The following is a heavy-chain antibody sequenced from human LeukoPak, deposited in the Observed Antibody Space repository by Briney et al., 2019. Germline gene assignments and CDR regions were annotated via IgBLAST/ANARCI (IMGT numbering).Heavy chain of an antibody. D-gene: IGHD1-26*01. V-gene: IGHV4-59*11. CDR1: GGSISSHC. CDR2: IYYSGGT. CDR3: ASGSWFDS. Sequence: SETLSLTCTVSGGSISSHCWSWIRQPPGKGLEWIGYIYYSGGTNYNPSLKSRVTISVDTSKNQFSLKLSSVTAADTAVYYCASGSWFDSWGQGTLVTVSS. J-gene: IGHJ5*01.